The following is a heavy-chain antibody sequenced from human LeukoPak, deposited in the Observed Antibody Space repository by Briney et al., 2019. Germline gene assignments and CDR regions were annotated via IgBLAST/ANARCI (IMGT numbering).Heavy chain of an antibody. J-gene: IGHJ4*02. CDR2: IYRSGSA. Sequence: KTSETLSRTCAVSRYSSRSGDLGACIRQPPGKGLEWIGSIYRSGSAYYNPSLKSRVTISVDTSKNQFSLRVTSVTAADTAVYYCARVDYILDYWGQGTLVTVSS. D-gene: IGHD4-11*01. V-gene: IGHV4-38-2*01. CDR1: RYSSRSGDL. CDR3: ARVDYILDY.